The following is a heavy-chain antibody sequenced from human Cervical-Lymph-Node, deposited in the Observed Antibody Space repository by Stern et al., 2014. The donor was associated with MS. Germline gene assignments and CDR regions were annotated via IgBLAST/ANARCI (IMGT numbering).Heavy chain of an antibody. D-gene: IGHD3/OR15-3a*01. CDR2: IYYSGRT. V-gene: IGHV4-30-4*01. Sequence: QVQLQESGPGLVKPSQTLSLTCTVSGGSISSGDYYWSWIRQPPGKGLEWIGYIYYSGRTYYNPYLKRRVTISVDTSKNQFSLKLSSVTAADTAVYYCAREGPRTGTLVYWGQGTLVTVSS. J-gene: IGHJ4*02. CDR1: GGSISSGDYY. CDR3: AREGPRTGTLVY.